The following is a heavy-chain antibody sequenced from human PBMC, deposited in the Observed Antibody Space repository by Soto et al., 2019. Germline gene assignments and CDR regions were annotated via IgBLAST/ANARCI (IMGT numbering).Heavy chain of an antibody. J-gene: IGHJ4*02. Sequence: QVQLVQSGAEVKKPGSSVKVSCKASGGTFSSYAISCVRQAPGQGLEWMGGIIPIFGTANYAQKFQGRVTITADESTSTAYMELSSLRSEDTAVYYCARSEISDEILSAQRDFDYWGQGTLVTVAS. CDR3: ARSEISDEILSAQRDFDY. V-gene: IGHV1-69*01. D-gene: IGHD3-9*01. CDR1: GGTFSSYA. CDR2: IIPIFGTA.